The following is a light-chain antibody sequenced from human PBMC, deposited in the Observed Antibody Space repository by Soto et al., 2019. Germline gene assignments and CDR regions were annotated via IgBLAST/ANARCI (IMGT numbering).Light chain of an antibody. V-gene: IGKV3-15*01. Sequence: EIVMTQSPATLSVSPGERATLSCSASQSVSSNLTWYQQKPDQAPRLLIYGAATRATGIPARFRGSVSGTEFTLTISSLQSEDFAVYYCQQYNNWPPVTFGQGTKLEIK. CDR3: QQYNNWPPVT. CDR1: QSVSSN. J-gene: IGKJ2*01. CDR2: GAA.